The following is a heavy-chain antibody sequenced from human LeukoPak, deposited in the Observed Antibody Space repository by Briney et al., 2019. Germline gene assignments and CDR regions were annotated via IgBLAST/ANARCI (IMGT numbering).Heavy chain of an antibody. CDR2: ISYDGSNK. CDR1: GFTFSSYG. CDR3: TKGASYGVVDY. V-gene: IGHV3-30*18. D-gene: IGHD5-18*01. J-gene: IGHJ4*02. Sequence: GGSLRLSCAASGFTFSSYGMHWVRQAPGKGLEWVAVISYDGSNKYYADSVKGRFTLSRDNSKNTLYLQMNSLRAEDTAVYYCTKGASYGVVDYWGQGTLVTVSS.